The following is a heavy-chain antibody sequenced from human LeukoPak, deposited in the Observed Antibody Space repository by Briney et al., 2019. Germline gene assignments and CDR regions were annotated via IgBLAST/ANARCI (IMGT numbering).Heavy chain of an antibody. Sequence: GGSLKLSCAASGFTFSNAWMSWVRQAPGKGLEWVGRIKSKTDGGTTDYAAPVKGRFTISRDDSKNALYLQMNSLKTEDTAVYYCTTMYSGSYYGRQYYYMDVWGKGTTVTVSS. J-gene: IGHJ6*03. CDR1: GFTFSNAW. CDR3: TTMYSGSYYGRQYYYMDV. V-gene: IGHV3-15*01. CDR2: IKSKTDGGTT. D-gene: IGHD1-26*01.